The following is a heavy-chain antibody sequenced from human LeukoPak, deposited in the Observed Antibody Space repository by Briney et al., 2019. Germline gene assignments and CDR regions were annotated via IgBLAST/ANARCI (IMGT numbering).Heavy chain of an antibody. Sequence: PSETLSLTCAVSGGSISSSNWWSWVRQPPGKGLEWIGYIYYSGTTHYNSSLKSRVSISVDTSKNQFSLKLRSVSAADTAVYYCARERGGGSSPVNCFDPWGQGTLVTVSS. CDR2: IYYSGTT. D-gene: IGHD6-6*01. CDR1: GGSISSSNW. CDR3: ARERGGGSSPVNCFDP. V-gene: IGHV4-4*02. J-gene: IGHJ5*02.